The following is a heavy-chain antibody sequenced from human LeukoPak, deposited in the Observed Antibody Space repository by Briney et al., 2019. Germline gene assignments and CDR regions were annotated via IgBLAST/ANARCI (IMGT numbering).Heavy chain of an antibody. J-gene: IGHJ4*02. Sequence: HSQTLSLTCAISGDSVSSKSVVWNWIRQSPSRGLEWLGRTYYRSKWFTDYAVSVKGRISINPDTSKNQFSLQMNSVTPEDTAVYYCARATVRVYDYWGQGTLVTVSS. CDR3: ARATVRVYDY. V-gene: IGHV6-1*01. CDR1: GDSVSSKSVV. D-gene: IGHD3-10*01. CDR2: TYYRSKWFT.